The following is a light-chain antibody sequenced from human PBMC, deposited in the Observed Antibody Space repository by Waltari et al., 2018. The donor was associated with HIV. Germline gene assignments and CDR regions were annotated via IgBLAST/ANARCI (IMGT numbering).Light chain of an antibody. Sequence: EIVLTQSPGTLSLSPGERATLSCRASQSVSSSYLAWYQQTPGQAPRLLIYGASSRATGIPDSFSGSGSGTDFTLTISRLEPEDFAVYYCQQYGSSPDVTFGQGTKVEIK. CDR3: QQYGSSPDVT. CDR1: QSVSSSY. J-gene: IGKJ1*01. CDR2: GAS. V-gene: IGKV3-20*01.